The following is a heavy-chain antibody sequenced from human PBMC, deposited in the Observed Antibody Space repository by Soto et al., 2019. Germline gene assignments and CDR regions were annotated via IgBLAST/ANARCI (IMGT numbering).Heavy chain of an antibody. CDR3: ARSRASDYDILTGYYEGPFDY. Sequence: SETLSLTCTVSGGSISSSSYYWGWIRQPPGKGLEWMGSIYYSASTYYNPSLQSRVTISVDTSKNQFSLKLSSVTAADTAVYFCARSRASDYDILTGYYEGPFDYWGQGTLVTVSS. J-gene: IGHJ4*02. CDR1: GGSISSSSYY. V-gene: IGHV4-39*01. D-gene: IGHD3-9*01. CDR2: IYYSAST.